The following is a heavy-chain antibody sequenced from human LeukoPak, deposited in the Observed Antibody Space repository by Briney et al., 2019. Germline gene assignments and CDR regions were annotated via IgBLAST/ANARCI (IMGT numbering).Heavy chain of an antibody. Sequence: SETLSLTCAVYGGSFSGYYWSWIRQPPGKGLEWIGEINHSGSTNYNPSLKSRVTISVDTSKNQFSLKLSSVTAADTAVYYCATRLRAGFLEWSHWMKGFDPWGQGTLVTVSS. D-gene: IGHD3-3*01. J-gene: IGHJ5*02. CDR1: GGSFSGYY. V-gene: IGHV4-34*01. CDR2: INHSGST. CDR3: ATRLRAGFLEWSHWMKGFDP.